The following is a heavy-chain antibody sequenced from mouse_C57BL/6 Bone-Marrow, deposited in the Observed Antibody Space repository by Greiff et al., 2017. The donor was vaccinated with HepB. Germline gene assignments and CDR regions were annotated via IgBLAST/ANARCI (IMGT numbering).Heavy chain of an antibody. D-gene: IGHD2-4*01. CDR3: AIYDYDWDVDAY. J-gene: IGHJ3*01. CDR1: GYTFTSYW. CDR2: IHPNSGST. V-gene: IGHV1-64*01. Sequence: QVQLQQPGAELVKPGASVKLSCKASGYTFTSYWMHWVKQRPGQGLEWIGMIHPNSGSTNYNEKFKSKATLTVDKSSSTAYMQLSSLTSEDSAVYYCAIYDYDWDVDAYWGQGTLVTVSA.